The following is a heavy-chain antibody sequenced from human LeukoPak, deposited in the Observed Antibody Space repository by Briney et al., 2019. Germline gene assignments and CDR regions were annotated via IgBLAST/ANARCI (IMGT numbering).Heavy chain of an antibody. CDR2: ISSSGGST. D-gene: IGHD3-16*01. CDR1: GFTFSSCA. J-gene: IGHJ6*04. Sequence: PGGSLRLSCAASGFTFSSCAMSWVRQAPGKGLEWVSAISSSGGSTYYADSVKGRFTISRDNSKNTLYLQMNSLRADDTAVYYCAKDGLEHRSAWGSGMDVWGKGTTVTVSS. V-gene: IGHV3-23*01. CDR3: AKDGLEHRSAWGSGMDV.